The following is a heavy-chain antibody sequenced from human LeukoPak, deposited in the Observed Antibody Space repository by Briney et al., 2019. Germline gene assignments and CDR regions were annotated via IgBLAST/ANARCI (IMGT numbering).Heavy chain of an antibody. CDR1: GYTFTGYY. D-gene: IGHD3-3*01. CDR3: ARDGGFDY. V-gene: IGHV1-2*02. CDR2: INPNSGDT. J-gene: IGHJ4*02. Sequence: ASVKVSCKASGYTFTGYYIHWVRRAPGQGLEWMGWINPNSGDTNYAPKFQGRVTMTRDTSISTAYMELSGLRSDDTAVYYCARDGGFDYWGQGTLVAVSS.